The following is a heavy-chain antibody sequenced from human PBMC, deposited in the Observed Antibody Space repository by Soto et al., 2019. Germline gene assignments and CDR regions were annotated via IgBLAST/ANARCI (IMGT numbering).Heavy chain of an antibody. J-gene: IGHJ4*02. Sequence: SGGSLRLSCAASGFTFSSYEMNWVRQAPGKGLEWVSYISSSGSTIYYADSVKGRFTISRDNAKNSLYLQMNSLRAEDTAVYYCARLDGYSHFDYWGQGTLVTVSS. CDR3: ARLDGYSHFDY. D-gene: IGHD5-18*01. CDR1: GFTFSSYE. CDR2: ISSSGSTI. V-gene: IGHV3-48*03.